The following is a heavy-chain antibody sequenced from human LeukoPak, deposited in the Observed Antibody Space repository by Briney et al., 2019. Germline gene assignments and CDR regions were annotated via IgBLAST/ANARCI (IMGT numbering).Heavy chain of an antibody. CDR2: IIPIFGTA. CDR1: GGNFSRYT. J-gene: IGHJ6*03. CDR3: ARDAGKGYCSGGSCYSYYYYYYMDV. Sequence: SVKVSCKASGGNFSRYTISWVRQAPGQGLEWMGGIIPIFGTANYAQKFQGRVTITADKSTSTAYMELSSLRSEDTAVYYCARDAGKGYCSGGSCYSYYYYYYMDVWGKGTTVTVSS. D-gene: IGHD2-15*01. V-gene: IGHV1-69*06.